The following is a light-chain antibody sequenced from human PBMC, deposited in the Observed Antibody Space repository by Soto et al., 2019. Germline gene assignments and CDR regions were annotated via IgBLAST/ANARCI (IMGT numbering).Light chain of an antibody. J-gene: IGLJ2*01. CDR1: SSNIGAGYD. CDR2: GNS. CDR3: QSYDSSRKVV. Sequence: QPVLTQPPSVSGAPGQRVTISCTGSSSNIGAGYDVHWYQQLPGTAPKLLIYGNSNRPSGVPDRFSGSKSGTSASLAITGLQAEDEADYYCQSYDSSRKVVFGGGTKLTVL. V-gene: IGLV1-40*01.